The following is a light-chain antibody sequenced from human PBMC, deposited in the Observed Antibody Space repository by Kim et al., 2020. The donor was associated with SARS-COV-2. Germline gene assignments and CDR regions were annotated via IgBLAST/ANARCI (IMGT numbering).Light chain of an antibody. V-gene: IGKV1-5*01. CDR1: QSISAW. CDR2: DAS. CDR3: QEYASHSPT. Sequence: DIQMTQFPSTLPASIGDRVSLTCRASQSISAWLAWYQQKPGKAPKLLIYDASSLESGVPSRFSGRGSGTEFTLTITSLQPDDFATYYCQEYASHSPTFGQGTKVEI. J-gene: IGKJ1*01.